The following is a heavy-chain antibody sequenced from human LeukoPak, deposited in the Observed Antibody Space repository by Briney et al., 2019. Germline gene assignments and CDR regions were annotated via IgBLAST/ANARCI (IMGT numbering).Heavy chain of an antibody. CDR3: AREEGFCRSTSCSAPFDY. D-gene: IGHD2-2*01. Sequence: ASVKVSCKASGYTFTGYYMHWVRQAPGQGLEWMGWINPNSGDTIYAQKFQGRVTMTRDTSISTAYMELSRLRSDDTAVYYCAREEGFCRSTSCSAPFDYWGQGTLDTVSS. CDR1: GYTFTGYY. J-gene: IGHJ4*02. CDR2: INPNSGDT. V-gene: IGHV1-2*02.